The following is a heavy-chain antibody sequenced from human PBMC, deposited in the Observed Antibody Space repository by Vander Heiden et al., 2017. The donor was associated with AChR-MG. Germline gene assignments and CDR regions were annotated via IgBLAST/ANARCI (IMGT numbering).Heavy chain of an antibody. CDR1: GGSFRGYY. J-gene: IGHJ4*02. CDR3: ARREIFLLWRGGLGY. V-gene: IGHV4-34*01. Sequence: QVQLQPWGAGLLKPSETLSLTCAVYGGSFRGYYWSGIRQPPGKGLDWIGEINHGGSTNYNPSLKSRVTISVDTSKNQFSLKLSSVTAADTAVYYCARREIFLLWRGGLGYWGQGTLVTVSS. D-gene: IGHD3-16*01. CDR2: INHGGST.